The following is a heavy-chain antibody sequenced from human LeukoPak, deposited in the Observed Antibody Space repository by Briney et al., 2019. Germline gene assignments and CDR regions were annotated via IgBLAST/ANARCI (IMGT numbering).Heavy chain of an antibody. CDR1: GFTFSNYA. V-gene: IGHV3-64*01. CDR3: ARDGKATNDY. Sequence: GGSLRLSCAASGFTFSNYAMQLVRQAPEKRLEYVSGTSGNGGTTYYANSVKGRFTMSRDNSRNTLYLQMGSLRPEDTAVYYCARDGKATNDYWGQGTLVTVSS. D-gene: IGHD5-24*01. J-gene: IGHJ4*02. CDR2: TSGNGGTT.